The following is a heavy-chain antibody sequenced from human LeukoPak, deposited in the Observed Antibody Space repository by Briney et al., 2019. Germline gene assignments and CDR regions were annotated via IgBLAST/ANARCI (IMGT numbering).Heavy chain of an antibody. CDR3: ARGARWAYYFDY. V-gene: IGHV3-30*04. D-gene: IGHD4-23*01. Sequence: GGSLRLSCAASGFTSSLYTMHWVRQAPGKGLEWVAVISYDGSDKYYADSVKGRFTISRDNANNSVFLQMNNLRAEDSAIYYCARGARWAYYFDYWGQGSLVTVSS. J-gene: IGHJ4*02. CDR2: ISYDGSDK. CDR1: GFTSSLYT.